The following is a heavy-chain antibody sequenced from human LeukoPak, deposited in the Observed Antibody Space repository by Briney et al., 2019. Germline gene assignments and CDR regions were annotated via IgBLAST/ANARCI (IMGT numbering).Heavy chain of an antibody. V-gene: IGHV4-39*01. D-gene: IGHD6-13*01. J-gene: IGHJ4*02. CDR2: IYYSGST. CDR3: ARNASLAAAGNGGRYFDY. CDR1: GGSISSSSHY. Sequence: SETLSLTCTVSGGSISSSSHYWGWIRQPPGKGLEWIGSIYYSGSTSYNPSLKSRVTISVDTSKNEFSLSLSSVAAADTAVYYCARNASLAAAGNGGRYFDYWGQGTLVTVSS.